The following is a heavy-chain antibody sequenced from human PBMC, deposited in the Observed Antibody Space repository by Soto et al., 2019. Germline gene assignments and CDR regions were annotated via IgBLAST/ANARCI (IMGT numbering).Heavy chain of an antibody. CDR1: GYSFTTYG. CDR3: AKNGHPPYYYYGMDV. Sequence: ASVKVACKASGYSFTTYGISWVRQAPGQGLEWMGWISGYNGDTNNAQKFQDRVTMTIDRSTTTAYLELRSLTSDDTAVYYCAKNGHPPYYYYGMDVWG. V-gene: IGHV1-18*01. D-gene: IGHD2-8*01. J-gene: IGHJ6*02. CDR2: ISGYNGDT.